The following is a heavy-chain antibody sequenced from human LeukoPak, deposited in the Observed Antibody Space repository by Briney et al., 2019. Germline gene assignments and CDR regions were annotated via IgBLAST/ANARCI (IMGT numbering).Heavy chain of an antibody. CDR2: ISYDGSNK. CDR1: GFTFSSYA. J-gene: IGHJ4*02. Sequence: GGSLRLSCAASGFTFSSYAMHWVRQAPGKGLDWVALISYDGSNKYYADSVKGRFTISRDNSKNTLYLQMNSLRAEDTAVYYCARVNGDYDYWGQGTLVTVSS. V-gene: IGHV3-30*04. D-gene: IGHD4-17*01. CDR3: ARVNGDYDY.